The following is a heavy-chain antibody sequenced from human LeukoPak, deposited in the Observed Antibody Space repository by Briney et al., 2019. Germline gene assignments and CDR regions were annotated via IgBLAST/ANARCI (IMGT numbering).Heavy chain of an antibody. CDR2: ISYDGSNK. Sequence: PGGSLRLSCAASGFTFSSYGMHWVRQAPGKGLEWVAVISYDGSNKYYADSVKGRFTISRDNSKNTLYLQMNSLRAEDTAVYYCAKGPDSSGWYEGDAFDIWGQGTMVTVSS. D-gene: IGHD6-19*01. V-gene: IGHV3-30*18. CDR3: AKGPDSSGWYEGDAFDI. J-gene: IGHJ3*02. CDR1: GFTFSSYG.